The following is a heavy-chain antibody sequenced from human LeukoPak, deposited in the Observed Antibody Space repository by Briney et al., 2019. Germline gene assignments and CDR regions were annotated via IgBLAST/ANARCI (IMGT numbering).Heavy chain of an antibody. CDR2: INQDGGEK. D-gene: IGHD3-16*01. J-gene: IGHJ4*02. Sequence: GGSLRLSCTASGFTFSSNWMSWVRQAPGKGLEWVANINQDGGEKYYVESVKGRFTISRDNAKNSLYLQMNSLRAEDTAVYYCARNYDWGQGTLVTVSS. CDR1: GFTFSSNW. V-gene: IGHV3-7*04. CDR3: ARNYD.